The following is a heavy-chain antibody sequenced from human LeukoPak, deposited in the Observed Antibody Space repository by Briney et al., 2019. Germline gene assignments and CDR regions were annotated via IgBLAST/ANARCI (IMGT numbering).Heavy chain of an antibody. J-gene: IGHJ4*02. CDR3: ARNTYCGGDCYSLDY. D-gene: IGHD2-21*02. Sequence: WETLSLTCTVSGGSISSYYWSWIRQPPGKGLEWIGYIYYSGSTNYNPSFKSRVTISVDTSKNQFSLKLSSVTAADTAVYYCARNTYCGGDCYSLDYWGQGTLVTVSS. V-gene: IGHV4-59*01. CDR2: IYYSGST. CDR1: GGSISSYY.